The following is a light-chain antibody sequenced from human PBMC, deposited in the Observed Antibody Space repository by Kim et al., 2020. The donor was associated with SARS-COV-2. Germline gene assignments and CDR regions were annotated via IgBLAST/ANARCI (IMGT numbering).Light chain of an antibody. CDR1: TTDIRDYNF. V-gene: IGLV2-14*03. J-gene: IGLJ1*01. CDR2: DVT. Sequence: QSVLTQPASVSGSPGQSITISCAASTTDIRDYNFVSWYQHHSGEVPKLLIYDVTYRPSGVSHRFSGSKSGNTASLTISGLQPDDEADYYCNSYVVSSTSYVFGTGTKVTVL. CDR3: NSYVVSSTSYV.